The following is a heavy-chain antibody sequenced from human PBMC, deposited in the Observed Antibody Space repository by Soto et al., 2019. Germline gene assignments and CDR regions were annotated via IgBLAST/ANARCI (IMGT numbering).Heavy chain of an antibody. CDR2: TYYSGST. V-gene: IGHV4-39*01. Sequence: SETLSLTCTVSCGSISSSSYYWGWIRQPPGKGLEWIGSTYYSGSTYYNPSLKSRATISVDTSKNQFSLKLSSVTAADTAVYYCARHIVPDFDYWGQGTLVTVSS. D-gene: IGHD3-16*02. J-gene: IGHJ4*02. CDR1: CGSISSSSYY. CDR3: ARHIVPDFDY.